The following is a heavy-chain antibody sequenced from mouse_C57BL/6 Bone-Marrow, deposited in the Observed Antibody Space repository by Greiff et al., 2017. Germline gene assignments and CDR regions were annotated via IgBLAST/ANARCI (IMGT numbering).Heavy chain of an antibody. CDR2: IHPNSGST. Sequence: VQLQQPGAELVKPGASVKLSCKASGYTFTSYWMHWVKQRPGQGLEWIGMIHPNSGSTNYNEKFKSKATLTVDKSSSTAYMQFSSLTSEDSAVYYCASHLYWYFDVWGTGTTVTVSS. J-gene: IGHJ1*03. V-gene: IGHV1-64*01. CDR3: ASHLYWYFDV. CDR1: GYTFTSYW.